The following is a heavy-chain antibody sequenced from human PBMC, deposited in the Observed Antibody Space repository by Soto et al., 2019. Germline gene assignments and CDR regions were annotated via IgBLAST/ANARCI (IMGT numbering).Heavy chain of an antibody. CDR1: GGSISSYD. J-gene: IGHJ5*02. CDR3: ASTLAAAGPGVWFDP. D-gene: IGHD6-13*01. V-gene: IGHV4-59*01. Sequence: PSETLSVTCTVSGGSISSYDWSWIRQPPGKGLEWIGYIYYSGSTNYNPSLKSRVTISVDTSKNQFSLKLSSVTAADTAVYYCASTLAAAGPGVWFDPWGQGTLVTVS. CDR2: IYYSGST.